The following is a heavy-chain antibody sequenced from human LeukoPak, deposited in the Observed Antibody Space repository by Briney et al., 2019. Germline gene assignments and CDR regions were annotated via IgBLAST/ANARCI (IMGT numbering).Heavy chain of an antibody. CDR2: IYPGDSDT. CDR1: GYSFTTYW. Sequence: GESLKISCKGSGYSFTTYWIGWVRQMPRKGLEWMGIIYPGDSDTRYSPSFQGQVTVSADKSISTAYLQWSSLKASDTAMYYCATVNRNVDTAMVLGYWGQGTLVTVSS. D-gene: IGHD5-18*01. CDR3: ATVNRNVDTAMVLGY. J-gene: IGHJ4*02. V-gene: IGHV5-51*01.